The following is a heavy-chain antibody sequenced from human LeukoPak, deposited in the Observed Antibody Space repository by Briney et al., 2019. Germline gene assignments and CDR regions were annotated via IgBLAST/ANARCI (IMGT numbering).Heavy chain of an antibody. Sequence: ASVKVSCKAYGYTFTSYAMNWVRQAPGQGLEWMGWINTNTGNPTYAQGFTGRFVFSLDTSVSTAYLQISSLKAEDTAVYYCARGGYSYGYGYYFDYWGQGTLVTVSS. D-gene: IGHD5-18*01. V-gene: IGHV7-4-1*02. CDR3: ARGGYSYGYGYYFDY. J-gene: IGHJ4*02. CDR1: GYTFTSYA. CDR2: INTNTGNP.